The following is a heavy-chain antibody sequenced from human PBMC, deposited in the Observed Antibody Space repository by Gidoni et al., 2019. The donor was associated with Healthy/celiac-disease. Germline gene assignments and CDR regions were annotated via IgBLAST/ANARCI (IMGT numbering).Heavy chain of an antibody. CDR3: AKRGGYCSSTSCYTSFDP. V-gene: IGHV3-23*04. Sequence: EVQLVESGGGLVQPGGSLRLSCAASGFTFSSYARSWVRQAPGKGLEWVSVISGSGGSTYYADSVKGRFTISRDNSKNTLYLQMNSLRAEDTAVYYCAKRGGYCSSTSCYTSFDPWGQGTLVTVSS. CDR1: GFTFSSYA. CDR2: ISGSGGST. D-gene: IGHD2-2*02. J-gene: IGHJ5*02.